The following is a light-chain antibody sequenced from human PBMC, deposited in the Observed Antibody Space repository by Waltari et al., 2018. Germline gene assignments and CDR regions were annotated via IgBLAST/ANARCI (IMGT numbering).Light chain of an antibody. J-gene: IGKJ1*01. Sequence: EIVLTQSPATLSLYPGERATLSCRASHSISDYLAWYQQKPGQAPRLLIYDAVNRATGIPARFSGSGFGTDFTLTISSLEPEDSAVYYCQQRANWPRTFGLGTKVEIK. CDR1: HSISDY. V-gene: IGKV3-11*01. CDR3: QQRANWPRT. CDR2: DAV.